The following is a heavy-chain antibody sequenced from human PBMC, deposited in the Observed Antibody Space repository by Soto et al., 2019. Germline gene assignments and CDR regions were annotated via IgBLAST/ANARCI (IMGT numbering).Heavy chain of an antibody. D-gene: IGHD2-15*01. CDR1: GASISSSNYR. Sequence: SETLSLTCTVSGASISSSNYRWGWFRQPPGKRLEWIGTIYYSGNTYYNPSLKSRVTMSVDTSSNMFSLRLSSVTVADTAVYYCARQGQHCDGGSCFPPPFWGQGALVTVSS. CDR3: ARQGQHCDGGSCFPPPF. CDR2: IYYSGNT. V-gene: IGHV4-39*01. J-gene: IGHJ4*02.